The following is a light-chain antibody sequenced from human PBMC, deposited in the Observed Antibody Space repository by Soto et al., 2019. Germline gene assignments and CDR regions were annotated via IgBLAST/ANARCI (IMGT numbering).Light chain of an antibody. Sequence: DMQMTQSPSSLSASVGDRVTITCRASQSIGKHLNWYQQKPGKAPKFLIYYVSNLQSGVPSRFSGSGSGTDFTLIIDSLQPEDFATYYCQQGYTSSITFGQGTRLEIK. CDR2: YVS. CDR3: QQGYTSSIT. V-gene: IGKV1-39*01. CDR1: QSIGKH. J-gene: IGKJ5*01.